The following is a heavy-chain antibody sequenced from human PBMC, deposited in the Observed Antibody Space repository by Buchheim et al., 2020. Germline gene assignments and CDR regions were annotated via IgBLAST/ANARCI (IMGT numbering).Heavy chain of an antibody. Sequence: EVQLLESGGGLVQPGGSLRLSCAASGLTFSNYDMNWVRQAPGKGLEWVSGITGSGGRTNYADSVRGRFTISRDNSKDTVYLQMNNVRAEDMAVYYCAKGEYYHYVWGTYRYASQGFDYWGLGT. CDR2: ITGSGGRT. J-gene: IGHJ4*02. V-gene: IGHV3-23*01. CDR3: AKGEYYHYVWGTYRYASQGFDY. CDR1: GLTFSNYD. D-gene: IGHD3-16*02.